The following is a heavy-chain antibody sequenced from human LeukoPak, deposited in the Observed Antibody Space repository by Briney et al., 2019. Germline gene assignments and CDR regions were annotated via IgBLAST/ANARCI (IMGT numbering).Heavy chain of an antibody. Sequence: ASVKVSCKVSGYTLTELSMHWVRQAPGKGLEWMGGFDPEDGETIYAQKFQGRVIMTEDTSTDTAYMELSSLRSEDTAVYYCATLKLAARRFYYFDYWGQGTLVTVSS. CDR3: ATLKLAARRFYYFDY. V-gene: IGHV1-24*01. CDR1: GYTLTELS. CDR2: FDPEDGET. D-gene: IGHD6-6*01. J-gene: IGHJ4*02.